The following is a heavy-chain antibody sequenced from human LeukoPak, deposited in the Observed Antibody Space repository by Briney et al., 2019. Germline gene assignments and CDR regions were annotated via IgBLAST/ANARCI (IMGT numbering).Heavy chain of an antibody. J-gene: IGHJ4*02. CDR1: GFTFSSYS. CDR3: ARDAGGYCSSTSCQGY. V-gene: IGHV3-21*01. Sequence: GGSPRLSCAASGFTFSSYSMNWVRQAPGKGLEWVSSISSSSSYIYYADSVKGRFTISRDNAKNSLYLQMNSLRAEDTAVYYCARDAGGYCSSTSCQGYWGQGTLVTVSS. D-gene: IGHD2-2*01. CDR2: ISSSSSYI.